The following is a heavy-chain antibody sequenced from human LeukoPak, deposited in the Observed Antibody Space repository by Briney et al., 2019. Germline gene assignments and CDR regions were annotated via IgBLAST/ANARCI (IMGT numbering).Heavy chain of an antibody. V-gene: IGHV3-9*01. CDR3: AKDRGYCSGGSCSHFDY. J-gene: IGHJ4*02. CDR1: GFTFDDYA. Sequence: PGGFLRLSCAASGFTFDDYAMHWVRQAPGKGLEWVSGISWNSGSIGYADSVKGRFTISRDNAKNSLCLQMNSLRAEDTALYYCAKDRGYCSGGSCSHFDYWGQGTLVTISS. D-gene: IGHD2-15*01. CDR2: ISWNSGSI.